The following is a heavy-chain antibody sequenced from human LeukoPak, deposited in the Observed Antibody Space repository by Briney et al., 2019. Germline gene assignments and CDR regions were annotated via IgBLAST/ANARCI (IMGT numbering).Heavy chain of an antibody. CDR2: INGDNGNT. Sequence: ASVKVSCKASGYTFTTYAMHWVRQAPGQRLEWMGWINGDNGNTRYSQKFQGRVTITRDTSAYTAYMELRSLSSADTAVYFCARAPYDILTGYSLNWFDPWGQGTLVTVSS. CDR3: ARAPYDILTGYSLNWFDP. J-gene: IGHJ5*02. V-gene: IGHV1-3*01. CDR1: GYTFTTYA. D-gene: IGHD3-9*01.